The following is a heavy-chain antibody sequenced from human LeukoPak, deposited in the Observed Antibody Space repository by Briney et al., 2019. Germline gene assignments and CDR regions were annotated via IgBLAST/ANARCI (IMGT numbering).Heavy chain of an antibody. CDR3: AKEKNRYCSSTSCSEYFQH. D-gene: IGHD2-2*01. CDR1: GFTFGPYT. Sequence: PGGSLRLSCAASGFTFGPYTMNWVRQAPGKGLEWVSYISSSSDTIYYADSVKGRFTISRDNAKNSLYLQMNSLRAEDTAVYYCAKEKNRYCSSTSCSEYFQHWGQGTLVTVSS. J-gene: IGHJ1*01. CDR2: ISSSSDTI. V-gene: IGHV3-48*04.